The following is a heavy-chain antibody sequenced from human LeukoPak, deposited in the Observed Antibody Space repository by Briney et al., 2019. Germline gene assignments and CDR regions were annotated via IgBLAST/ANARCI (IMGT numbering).Heavy chain of an antibody. Sequence: GSSVTVSCLASGYTLTGYYMHWVRQAPGQGIEWIAWIHPNIGGTYYAQNFHDRIAMTRDTSISTAYVELSRLRSDDTAIYYCARANALYCSSTSCLFDYWGQGTLVTVSS. CDR3: ARANALYCSSTSCLFDY. CDR2: IHPNIGGT. D-gene: IGHD2-2*01. V-gene: IGHV1-2*02. CDR1: GYTLTGYY. J-gene: IGHJ4*02.